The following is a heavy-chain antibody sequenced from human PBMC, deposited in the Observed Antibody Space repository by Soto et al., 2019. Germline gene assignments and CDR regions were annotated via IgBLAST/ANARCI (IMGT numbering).Heavy chain of an antibody. J-gene: IGHJ5*02. CDR3: ARVRLRNDDFCDS. CDR2: IWHDGNKK. CDR1: GFTFSSYG. Sequence: QVQLVDSGGGVVQPGTSLRLSCAASGFTFSSYGMHWVRQAPGKGPEWVAVIWHDGNKKYYADSVKGRFTISRDNSKNTLSLQMNSLRVEDTAVYYCARVRLRNDDFCDSWGQGTLVTVSS. D-gene: IGHD1-1*01. V-gene: IGHV3-33*01.